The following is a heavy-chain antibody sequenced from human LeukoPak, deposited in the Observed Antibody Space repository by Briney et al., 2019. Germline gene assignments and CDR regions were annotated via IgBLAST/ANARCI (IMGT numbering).Heavy chain of an antibody. Sequence: GGSLRLSCAASGFDFSNYGMYWVRQAPGKGLEWVAFIRYDGTNTYYADSVKGRFTISRDNSKNTLYLQMNSLTAEDTAVFYCAKDYVEASGSWVPGYWGQGTLVTVSS. D-gene: IGHD1-26*01. J-gene: IGHJ4*02. V-gene: IGHV3-30*02. CDR3: AKDYVEASGSWVPGY. CDR1: GFDFSNYG. CDR2: IRYDGTNT.